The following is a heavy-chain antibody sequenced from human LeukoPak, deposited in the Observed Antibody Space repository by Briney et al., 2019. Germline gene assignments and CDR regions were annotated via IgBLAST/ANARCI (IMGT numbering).Heavy chain of an antibody. J-gene: IGHJ3*02. V-gene: IGHV4-4*07. CDR3: ARERLDAFDI. CDR1: GGSISSYY. Sequence: PSETLSLTCTVSGGSISSYYWSWIRQPAGKGLEWIGRIYSSGSTNYNPSLKSRVTMSVDTSKNQFSLKMYSVTAADTAVYYCARERLDAFDIWGQGTMVTFSS. CDR2: IYSSGST.